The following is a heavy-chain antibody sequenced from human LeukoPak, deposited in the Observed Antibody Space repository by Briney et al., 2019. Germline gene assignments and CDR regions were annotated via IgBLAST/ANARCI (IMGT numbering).Heavy chain of an antibody. D-gene: IGHD3-10*01. CDR3: AKDPAYYYGSGSYYFDY. Sequence: PGVSLRLSCAASGFTFSSYAMSWVRQAPGKGLEWVSAISGSGGSTYYADSVKGRFTISRDNSKNTLYLQMNSLRAEDTAVYYCAKDPAYYYGSGSYYFDYWGQGTLVTVSS. CDR1: GFTFSSYA. V-gene: IGHV3-23*01. CDR2: ISGSGGST. J-gene: IGHJ4*02.